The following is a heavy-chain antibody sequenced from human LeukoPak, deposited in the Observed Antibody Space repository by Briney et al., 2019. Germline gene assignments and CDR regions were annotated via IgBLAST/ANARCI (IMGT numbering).Heavy chain of an antibody. J-gene: IGHJ4*02. CDR3: ARGRYSSGWEGDEYFDS. CDR1: GGSISSDY. CDR2: IYYSGST. Sequence: PSETLSVTCTVSGGSISSDYWSCIRQPPGKGLEWIGYIYYSGSTNYNPSLKSRVTISVDTSQNQFSLKLSSVTAADTAVYYCARGRYSSGWEGDEYFDSWGQGTLVTVPS. V-gene: IGHV4-59*01. D-gene: IGHD6-19*01.